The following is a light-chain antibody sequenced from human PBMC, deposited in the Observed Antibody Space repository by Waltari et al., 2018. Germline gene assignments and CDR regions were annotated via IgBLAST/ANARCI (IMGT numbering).Light chain of an antibody. Sequence: QSALTQPASVSGSPGQSITISCTGTSSDVGCYTLVPWYQQHPGKAPKLMIYEVSKRPSGVSNRFSGSKSGNTASLTISGLQAEDEADYYCCSYAGSSTFVFGGGTKLTVL. CDR1: SSDVGCYTL. CDR2: EVS. J-gene: IGLJ2*01. CDR3: CSYAGSSTFV. V-gene: IGLV2-23*02.